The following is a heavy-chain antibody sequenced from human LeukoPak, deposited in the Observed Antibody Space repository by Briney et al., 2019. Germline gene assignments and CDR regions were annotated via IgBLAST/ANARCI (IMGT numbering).Heavy chain of an antibody. CDR1: GGSFSGYY. CDR3: ARLRDGGYDMTYYYYYYMDV. CDR2: INHSGST. J-gene: IGHJ6*03. Sequence: SETLSLTCAVYGGSFSGYYWSWIHQPPGKGLEWIGEINHSGSTNYNPSLKSRVTISVDTSKNQFSLELSSVTAADTAVYYCARLRDGGYDMTYYYYYYMDVWGKGTTVTVSS. D-gene: IGHD5-12*01. V-gene: IGHV4-34*01.